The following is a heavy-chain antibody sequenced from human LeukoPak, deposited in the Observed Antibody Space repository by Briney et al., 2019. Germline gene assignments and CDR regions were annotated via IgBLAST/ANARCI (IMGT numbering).Heavy chain of an antibody. Sequence: SETLSLTCAVYGGSFSGYYWSWIRQPPGKGLEWIGEINHSGSTNYNPSLKSRVTISVDTSKNQFSLKLSSVTAADTAVYYCARSNFSSSWDLWGQGTLVTVYS. CDR2: INHSGST. J-gene: IGHJ4*02. CDR3: ARSNFSSSWDL. D-gene: IGHD6-13*01. V-gene: IGHV4-34*01. CDR1: GGSFSGYY.